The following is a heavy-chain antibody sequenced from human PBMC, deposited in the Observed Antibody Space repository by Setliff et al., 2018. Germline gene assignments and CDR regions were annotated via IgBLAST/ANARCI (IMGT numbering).Heavy chain of an antibody. Sequence: PSETLSLTCAASGGTFSYYYWTWIRQPPGKGLEWIGEINHSGTTDYAAPVKGRFTISRDDSKNTLYLQMNSLRPEDTAVYYCARTCSGSGCYAGLESWGQGTPVTVSS. CDR1: GGTFSYYY. CDR2: INHSGTT. CDR3: ARTCSGSGCYAGLES. J-gene: IGHJ4*02. V-gene: IGHV3-15*01. D-gene: IGHD2-15*01.